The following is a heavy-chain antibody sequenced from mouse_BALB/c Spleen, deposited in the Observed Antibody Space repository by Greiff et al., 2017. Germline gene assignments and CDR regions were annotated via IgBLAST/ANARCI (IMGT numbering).Heavy chain of an antibody. Sequence: VQLQQSGAELVRPGTSVKVSCKASGYAFTNYLIEWVKQRPGQGLEWIGVINPGSGGTNYNEKFKGKATLTADKSSSTAYMQLSSLTSDDSAVYFCARYLGAMDYWGQGTSVTVSS. V-gene: IGHV1-54*01. CDR2: INPGSGGT. J-gene: IGHJ4*01. CDR1: GYAFTNYL. CDR3: ARYLGAMDY. D-gene: IGHD4-1*01.